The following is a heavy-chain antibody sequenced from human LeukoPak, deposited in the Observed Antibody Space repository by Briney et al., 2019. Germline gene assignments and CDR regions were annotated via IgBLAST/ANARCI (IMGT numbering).Heavy chain of an antibody. D-gene: IGHD1-26*01. CDR2: IYYSGST. CDR1: GGSISSYY. CDR3: ARVSGSSELHY. J-gene: IGHJ4*02. V-gene: IGHV4-59*01. Sequence: PSGTLSLTCTVSGGSISSYYWSWIRQPPGKGLEWIGYIYYSGSTNYNPSLKSRVTISVDTSKNQFSLKLSSVTAADTAVYYCARVSGSSELHYWGQGTLVTVSS.